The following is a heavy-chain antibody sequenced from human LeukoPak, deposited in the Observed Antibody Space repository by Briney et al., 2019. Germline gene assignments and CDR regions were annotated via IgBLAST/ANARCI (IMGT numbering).Heavy chain of an antibody. J-gene: IGHJ4*02. V-gene: IGHV3-33*01. Sequence: GGSLRLSCAASGFTFSSYGMHWVRQAPGKGLEWVAVIWYDGSSKYYADSVKGRFTISRDNSKNTLYLQMNSLRAEDTAVYYCVRRGHNWNYVDYWGQGTLVTVSS. CDR3: VRRGHNWNYVDY. CDR2: IWYDGSSK. D-gene: IGHD1-7*01. CDR1: GFTFSSYG.